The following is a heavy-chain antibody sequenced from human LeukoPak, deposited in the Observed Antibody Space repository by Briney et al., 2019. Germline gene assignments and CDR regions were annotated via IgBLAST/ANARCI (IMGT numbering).Heavy chain of an antibody. J-gene: IGHJ4*02. V-gene: IGHV3-43*02. Sequence: GGSLRLSCAASGXTFDGYAMHWVRQAPGKGLEWVSLISGDGGSTYYADFVKGRFTISRDNSKNSLYLQMSSLRTEDTALYYCARDTLSGRYWATRTNFDYWGQGTLVTVSS. D-gene: IGHD1-26*01. CDR2: ISGDGGST. CDR1: GXTFDGYA. CDR3: ARDTLSGRYWATRTNFDY.